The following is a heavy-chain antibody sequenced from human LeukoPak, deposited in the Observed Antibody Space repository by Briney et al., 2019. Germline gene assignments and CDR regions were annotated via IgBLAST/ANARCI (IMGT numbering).Heavy chain of an antibody. CDR2: ISTSSSYI. CDR3: ARDSDIVTGSKSHFDY. CDR1: GFTFSSYS. Sequence: GGSLRLSCAASGFTFSSYSMNWVRQAPGKGLEWVSSISTSSSYIYYTDSVKGRFTISRDNAKNSLYLQMNSLRAEDTAVYYCARDSDIVTGSKSHFDYWGQGTLVTVSS. D-gene: IGHD3-9*01. V-gene: IGHV3-21*01. J-gene: IGHJ4*02.